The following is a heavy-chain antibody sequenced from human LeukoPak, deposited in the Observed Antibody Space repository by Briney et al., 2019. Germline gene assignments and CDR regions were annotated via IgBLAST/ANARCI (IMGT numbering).Heavy chain of an antibody. J-gene: IGHJ6*02. CDR2: IYYSGST. V-gene: IGHV4-59*01. CDR3: ARCSSGNYDYVMDV. D-gene: IGHD6-19*01. Sequence: SETLSLTCTVSGDSIRSYYWNWIRQPPGKGLEWIGYIYYSGSTNYNPSLKSRVTISVDTSKNQFSLKLTSVTAADTAVYYCARCSSGNYDYVMDVWGQGTTVTVSS. CDR1: GDSIRSYY.